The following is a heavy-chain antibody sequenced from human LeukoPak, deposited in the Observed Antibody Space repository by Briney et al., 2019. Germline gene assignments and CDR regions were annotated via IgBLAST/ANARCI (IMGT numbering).Heavy chain of an antibody. Sequence: GGSLRLSCAASGCSFSNAWMSCVRQAPGKGLECVGRIKRKTDGGTTDYVAPVKGRFTISRDDSKNTVYLQMSSLKTEDTAVYYCTTYSRPYCSSTTCPDYWGQGTLVTVSS. CDR2: IKRKTDGGTT. CDR1: GCSFSNAW. J-gene: IGHJ4*02. CDR3: TTYSRPYCSSTTCPDY. V-gene: IGHV3-15*01. D-gene: IGHD2-2*01.